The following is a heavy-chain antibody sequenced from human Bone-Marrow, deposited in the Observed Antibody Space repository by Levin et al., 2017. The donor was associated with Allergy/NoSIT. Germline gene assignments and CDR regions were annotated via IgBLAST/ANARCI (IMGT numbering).Heavy chain of an antibody. CDR1: GFPFSTHA. CDR2: ILYDGSKK. CDR3: AKGKRQFCTSTSCLIDD. Sequence: SGESLKISCAASGFPFSTHAMHWVRQAPGKGLEWVAVILYDGSKKYYADSVKGRFTISRDNSNSTLYLQMNGLTTEDTAVYYCAKGKRQFCTSTSCLIDDWGQGTLVTVSS. V-gene: IGHV3-30*18. J-gene: IGHJ4*02. D-gene: IGHD2-2*01.